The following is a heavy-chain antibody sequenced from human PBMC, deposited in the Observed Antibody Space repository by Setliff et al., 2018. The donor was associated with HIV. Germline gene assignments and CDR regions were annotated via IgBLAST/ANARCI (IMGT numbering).Heavy chain of an antibody. CDR3: ARYSPRGYTLTGPY. Sequence: SETLSLTCTVSGGSVSSGSYYWSWIRQHPGKGLEWIGYIYYSGSTKHNPSLKSRVTISLDTSKNQFSLKLTSVTTADTALYYCARYSPRGYTLTGPYWGQGTLVTVSS. CDR2: IYYSGST. CDR1: GGSVSSGSYY. J-gene: IGHJ4*02. V-gene: IGHV4-61*01. D-gene: IGHD6-25*01.